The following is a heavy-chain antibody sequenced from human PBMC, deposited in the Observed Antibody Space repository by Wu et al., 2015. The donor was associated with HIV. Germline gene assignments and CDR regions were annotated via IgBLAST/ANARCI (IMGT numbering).Heavy chain of an antibody. D-gene: IGHD2-2*02. V-gene: IGHV1-69*01. CDR1: GGTFSSYA. J-gene: IGHJ6*03. Sequence: QVQLVQSGAEVKKPGSSVKVSCKASGGTFSSYAISWVRQAPGQGLEWMGGIIPIFGTANYAQKFQGRVTITADESTSTAYMELSSLRSEDTAVYYCARVSGYCSSTSCYTAGYYYYYMDVWGKGPRSPSP. CDR3: ARVSGYCSSTSCYTAGYYYYYMDV. CDR2: IIPIFGTA.